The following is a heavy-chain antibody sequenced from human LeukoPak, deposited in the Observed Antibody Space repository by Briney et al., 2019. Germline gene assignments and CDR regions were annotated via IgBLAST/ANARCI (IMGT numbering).Heavy chain of an antibody. CDR1: GYTFTSYA. Sequence: ASVKVSCKASGYTFTSYAMNWVRQAPAQGLEWMGWINTNTGNPTYAQGFTGRFVFSLDTSVSTAYLQISSLKAEDTAVYYCARDDPAGVAEYFQHWGQGTLVTVSS. V-gene: IGHV7-4-1*02. CDR3: ARDDPAGVAEYFQH. D-gene: IGHD3-10*01. CDR2: INTNTGNP. J-gene: IGHJ1*01.